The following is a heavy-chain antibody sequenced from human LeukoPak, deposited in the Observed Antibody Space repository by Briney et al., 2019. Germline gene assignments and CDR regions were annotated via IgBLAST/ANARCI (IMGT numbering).Heavy chain of an antibody. J-gene: IGHJ4*02. V-gene: IGHV4-59*12. CDR3: ARDLAGEDY. CDR1: GGSISSYY. CDR2: IYYSGST. D-gene: IGHD3-10*01. Sequence: TASETLSLTCTVSGGSISSYYWSWIRQPPGKGLEWIGYIYYSGSTNYNPSLKSRVTISVDTSKNQFSLKLGSVTAADTAVYYCARDLAGEDYWGQGTLVTVSS.